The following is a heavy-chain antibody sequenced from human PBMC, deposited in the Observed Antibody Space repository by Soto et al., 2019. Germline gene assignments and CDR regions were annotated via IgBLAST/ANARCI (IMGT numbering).Heavy chain of an antibody. D-gene: IGHD3-22*01. CDR1: GFTFSSYA. V-gene: IGHV3-23*01. CDR2: ISGSGGST. Sequence: PGGSLRLSCAASGFTFSSYAMSWVRQAPGKGLEWVSAISGSGGSTYYADSVKGRFTISRDNSKNTPYLQMNSLRAEDTAVYYCAKTPPTPDSSGFATYFAYWGQGTLVTVSS. J-gene: IGHJ4*02. CDR3: AKTPPTPDSSGFATYFAY.